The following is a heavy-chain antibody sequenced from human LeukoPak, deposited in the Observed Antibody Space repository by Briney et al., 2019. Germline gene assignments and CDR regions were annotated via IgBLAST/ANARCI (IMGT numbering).Heavy chain of an antibody. CDR1: GFTFSSYA. V-gene: IGHV3-23*01. D-gene: IGHD2-21*02. Sequence: PGGSLRLSCAASGFTFSSYAMSWVRQAPGKGLEWVSAISGSGGSTYYADSVKGRFTISRDNSKNTLYLQMNSLRAEDTAVYYCARGLNCGGDCYSYYGMDVWGQGTTVTVSS. J-gene: IGHJ6*02. CDR3: ARGLNCGGDCYSYYGMDV. CDR2: ISGSGGST.